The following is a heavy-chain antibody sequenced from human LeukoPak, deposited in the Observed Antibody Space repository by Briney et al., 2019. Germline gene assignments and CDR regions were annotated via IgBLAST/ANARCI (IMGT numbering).Heavy chain of an antibody. CDR3: AKDGYDYYYYYMDV. CDR1: GFTFSSYA. J-gene: IGHJ6*03. CDR2: ISGSGGTT. Sequence: PGGSLRLSCAASGFTFSSYAMSWVRQAPGKGLEWVSAISGSGGTTYYADSVKGRFTISRDNSKNTLYLQMNSPRAEDTAVYYCAKDGYDYYYYYMDVWGRGTAVTVSS. V-gene: IGHV3-23*01. D-gene: IGHD1-1*01.